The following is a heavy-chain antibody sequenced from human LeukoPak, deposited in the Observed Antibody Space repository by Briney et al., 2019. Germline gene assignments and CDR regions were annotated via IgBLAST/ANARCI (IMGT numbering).Heavy chain of an antibody. CDR3: ARGPTFLDGYNADY. CDR1: GFTVSSNY. V-gene: IGHV3-53*01. D-gene: IGHD5-24*01. J-gene: IGHJ4*02. Sequence: GGSLRLSCAASGFTVSSNYMSWVRQAPGKGLEWVSVIYSGGSTYYADSVKGRFTISRDNSKNTLYLQMNSLTAEDTAVYYCARGPTFLDGYNADYWGQGTLVTVSS. CDR2: IYSGGST.